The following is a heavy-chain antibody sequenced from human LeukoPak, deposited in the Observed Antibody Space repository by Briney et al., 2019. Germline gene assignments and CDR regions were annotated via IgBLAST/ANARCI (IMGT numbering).Heavy chain of an antibody. D-gene: IGHD2-15*01. Sequence: SQTLSLTCTVSGGSISSGGYYWSWIRQPPGKGLEWIGYIYYSGSTNYNPSLKSRVTISVDTSKNQFSLKLSSVTAADTAVYYCARHPPLGSGPAIDYRGQGTLVTVSS. V-gene: IGHV4-61*08. J-gene: IGHJ4*02. CDR2: IYYSGST. CDR1: GGSISSGGYY. CDR3: ARHPPLGSGPAIDY.